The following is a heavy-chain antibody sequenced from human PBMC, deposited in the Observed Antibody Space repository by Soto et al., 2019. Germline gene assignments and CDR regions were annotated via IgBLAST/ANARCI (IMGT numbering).Heavy chain of an antibody. Sequence: EVQLLESGGGLVQPGGSLRLSCAASGFTFSSYAMSWVRQAPGKGLEWVSAISGSGGSTYYAGSVKGRFTISRDNSKNTLYLQMNSLRAEDTAVYYCAISNPDYGGNFHYYYGMDVWGQGTTVTVSS. J-gene: IGHJ6*02. V-gene: IGHV3-23*01. CDR1: GFTFSSYA. D-gene: IGHD4-17*01. CDR2: ISGSGGST. CDR3: AISNPDYGGNFHYYYGMDV.